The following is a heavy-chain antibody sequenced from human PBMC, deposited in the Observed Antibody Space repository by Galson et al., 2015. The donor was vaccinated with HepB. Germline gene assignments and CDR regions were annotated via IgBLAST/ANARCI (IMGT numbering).Heavy chain of an antibody. CDR1: GFTFSSYD. V-gene: IGHV3-13*01. CDR3: ARGKFSSSWWNPPGGCCSDMDV. J-gene: IGHJ6*02. D-gene: IGHD6-13*01. Sequence: SLRLSCAASGFTFSSYDMHWVRQPAGGGLEWVSAFASAGDTYYAGSVKGRFTISRENAKNSLYLQMNSLRVGATAVYYCARGKFSSSWWNPPGGCCSDMDVWGQGTTVTVSS. CDR2: FASAGDT.